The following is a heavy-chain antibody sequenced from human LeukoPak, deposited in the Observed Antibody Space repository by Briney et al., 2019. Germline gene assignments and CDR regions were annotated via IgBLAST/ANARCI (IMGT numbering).Heavy chain of an antibody. CDR1: RGTFSSYA. CDR3: ASLGGGSTVTTYLNY. CDR2: IIPIFGTA. V-gene: IGHV1-69*13. J-gene: IGHJ4*02. D-gene: IGHD4-17*01. Sequence: GASVKVSCKASRGTFSSYAINWVRQAPGQGLEWMGGIIPIFGTANYAQKFQGRVTITADESTSTAYMELSSLRSEDTAVYYCASLGGGSTVTTYLNYWGQGTLVTVPS.